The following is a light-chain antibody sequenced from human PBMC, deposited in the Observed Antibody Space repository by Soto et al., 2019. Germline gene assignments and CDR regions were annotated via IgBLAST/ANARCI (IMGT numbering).Light chain of an antibody. CDR2: EAS. CDR3: QQYGSSPIT. Sequence: VVLTQSPATLSLSPGERAALTCGAGESFSSNQLAWYQQKPGLAPRLLIYEASSRACGVPERFSGSGSGTGFSLTISSLEPEDSAVYYCQQYGSSPITFGQGTRLEI. CDR1: ESFSSNQ. J-gene: IGKJ5*01. V-gene: IGKV3D-20*01.